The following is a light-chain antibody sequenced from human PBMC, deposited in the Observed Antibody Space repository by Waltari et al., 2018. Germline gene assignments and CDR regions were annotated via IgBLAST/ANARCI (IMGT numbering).Light chain of an antibody. J-gene: IGLJ2*01. CDR1: SSHVGGYNS. CDR2: DVS. Sequence: QSALTQPASVSGSPGQSITISSTRSSSHVGGYNSVSWYQQYPGNAPKHMIYDVSNRPSGVSNRFSGSKSGNTASLTISGLQAEDEADYYCSSYTTSSTLGFGGGTKLTVL. V-gene: IGLV2-14*03. CDR3: SSYTTSSTLG.